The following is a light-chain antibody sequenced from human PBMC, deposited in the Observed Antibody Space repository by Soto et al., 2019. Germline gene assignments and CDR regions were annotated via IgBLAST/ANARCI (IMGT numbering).Light chain of an antibody. CDR1: QGISGW. J-gene: IGKJ1*01. Sequence: DIQMTQSPSSVSASVGDRVTITCRASQGISGWLAWYQQKPGKAPKLLIHAASGLQSGVPSRFSGSGSGTEFTLTISSLQPDDFATYYCQQYNSYSRTFGQGTKVDI. CDR2: AAS. CDR3: QQYNSYSRT. V-gene: IGKV1D-16*01.